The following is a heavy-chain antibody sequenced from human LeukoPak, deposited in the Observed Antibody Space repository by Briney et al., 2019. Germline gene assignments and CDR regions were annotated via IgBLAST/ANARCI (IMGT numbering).Heavy chain of an antibody. D-gene: IGHD6-13*01. CDR1: GFTFSSYG. CDR3: AREEAGTAGFDY. J-gene: IGHJ4*02. Sequence: GGSLRLSCAASGFTFSSYGMSWVRQAPGKGLEWVSTIRDTGTITYYADSVKGRFTISRDNAKNSLYLQMNSLRAEDTAVYYCAREEAGTAGFDYWGQGTLVTVSS. CDR2: IRDTGTIT. V-gene: IGHV3-21*01.